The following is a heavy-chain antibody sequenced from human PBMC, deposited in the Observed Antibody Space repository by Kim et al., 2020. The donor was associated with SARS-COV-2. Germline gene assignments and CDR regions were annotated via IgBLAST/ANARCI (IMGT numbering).Heavy chain of an antibody. CDR3: AKDIRPTY. CDR1: GFTFSSSA. J-gene: IGHJ4*02. Sequence: GGSLRLSCAASGFTFSSSAMSWVRQAPGKGLEWVSLITGSGGSTYYADSVKGRFTVSRDTSKNTLFLQMNSLRAEDTAVYYCAKDIRPTYWSQGTPVTVS. V-gene: IGHV3-23*01. CDR2: ITGSGGST.